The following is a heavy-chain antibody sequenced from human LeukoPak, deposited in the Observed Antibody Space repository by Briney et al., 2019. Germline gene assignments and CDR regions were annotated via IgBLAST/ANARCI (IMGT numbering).Heavy chain of an antibody. CDR1: GFTFNNAW. CDR3: ARDIGWGGYDSSGYHPKAYDY. D-gene: IGHD3-22*01. J-gene: IGHJ4*02. CDR2: ISSSSSYI. V-gene: IGHV3-21*01. Sequence: PGGSLRLSCAASGFTFNNAWMNWVRQAPGKGLEWVSSISSSSSYIYYADSVKGRFTISRDNAKNSLYLQMNSLRAEDTAVYYCARDIGWGGYDSSGYHPKAYDYWGQGTLVTVSS.